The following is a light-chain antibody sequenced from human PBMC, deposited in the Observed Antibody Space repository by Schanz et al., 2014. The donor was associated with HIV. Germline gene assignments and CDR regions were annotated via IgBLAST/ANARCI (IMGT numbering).Light chain of an antibody. J-gene: IGKJ1*01. Sequence: EIVLTQSPGTLSLSPGERATLSCRASQSVSSSYFAWYQQKPGQAPRLLMYGASTRATGIPARFSGSGSGTEFTLTISSLQSEDFAVYYCQQYAYSPWTFGQGTKVEIK. V-gene: IGKV3-20*01. CDR2: GAS. CDR3: QQYAYSPWT. CDR1: QSVSSSY.